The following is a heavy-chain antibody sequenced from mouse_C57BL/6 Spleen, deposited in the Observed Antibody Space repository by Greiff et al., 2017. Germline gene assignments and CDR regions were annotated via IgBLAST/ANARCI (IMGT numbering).Heavy chain of an antibody. V-gene: IGHV2-9-1*01. D-gene: IGHD2-1*01. Sequence: VQLQQSGPGLVAPSQSLSITCTVSGFSLTSYAISWVRQPPGKGLEWLGVIWTGGGTNYNSGHKSRLSISKDNSKSQVFLKMNSLQTDDTARYYCARTDGNYEAYWGQGTLVTVSA. J-gene: IGHJ3*01. CDR3: ARTDGNYEAY. CDR1: GFSLTSYA. CDR2: IWTGGGT.